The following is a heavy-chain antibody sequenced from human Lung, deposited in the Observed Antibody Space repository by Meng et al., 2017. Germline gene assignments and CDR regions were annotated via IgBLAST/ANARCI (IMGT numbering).Heavy chain of an antibody. J-gene: IGHJ4*02. D-gene: IGHD4-11*01. CDR1: GGSFSDYY. CDR3: ARGPTTMAHDFDY. Sequence: VQLHSWGAGLLKPSATLSLTCVVSGGSFSDYYWSWIRQPPGKGLEWIGEINHSGSTNYNPSLESRATISVDTSQNNLSLKLSSVTAADSAVYYCARGPTTMAHDFDYWGQGTLVTVSS. CDR2: INHSGST. V-gene: IGHV4-34*01.